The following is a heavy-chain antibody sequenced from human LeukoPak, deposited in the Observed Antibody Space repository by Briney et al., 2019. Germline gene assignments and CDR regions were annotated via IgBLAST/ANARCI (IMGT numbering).Heavy chain of an antibody. CDR2: ISSSGSTI. CDR3: ASRSSGSYS. D-gene: IGHD3-10*01. J-gene: IGHJ4*02. V-gene: IGHV3-48*03. CDR1: GFTFSSYE. Sequence: PGGSLRLSCAASGFTFSSYEMNWVRQAPGKGLEWVSYISSSGSTIYYADSVKGRFTISRDNAKNSLYLQMNSLRAEDTAVYYCASRSSGSYSWGQGTLVTVSS.